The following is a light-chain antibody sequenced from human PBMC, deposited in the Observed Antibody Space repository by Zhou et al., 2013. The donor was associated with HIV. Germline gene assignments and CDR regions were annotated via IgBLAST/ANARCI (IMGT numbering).Light chain of an antibody. CDR1: QGISSW. CDR2: KAS. Sequence: DIQMTQSPSSVSASVGDRVTITCRASQGISSWLAWYQQKPGKAPKLLIYKASSLESGVPSRFSGSGSGAEFTLNISSLQAADFATYYCQQSYSAPWTFGQGTKVEIK. J-gene: IGKJ1*01. V-gene: IGKV1-12*01. CDR3: QQSYSAPWT.